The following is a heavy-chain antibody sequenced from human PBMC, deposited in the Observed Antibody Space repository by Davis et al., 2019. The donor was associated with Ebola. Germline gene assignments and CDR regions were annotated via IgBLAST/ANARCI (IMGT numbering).Heavy chain of an antibody. Sequence: GGSLRLSCAASGFTFTDQFMSWVRQAPGKGLEWVGRIKSKTDGGTTDYAAPVKGRFTISRDDSKNTLYLQMNSLKTEDTAVYYCTADVVPAATRGVYYYYYYMDVWGKGTTVTVSS. CDR1: GFTFTDQF. CDR2: IKSKTDGGTT. CDR3: TADVVPAATRGVYYYYYYMDV. D-gene: IGHD2-2*01. J-gene: IGHJ6*03. V-gene: IGHV3-15*01.